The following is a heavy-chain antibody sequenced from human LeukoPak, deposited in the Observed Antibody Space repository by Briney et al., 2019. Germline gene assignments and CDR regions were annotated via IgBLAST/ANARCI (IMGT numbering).Heavy chain of an antibody. D-gene: IGHD2-15*01. CDR1: GYTFTGYY. V-gene: IGHV1-2*04. CDR3: ARSNCSGGSCYPSYYYYYGMDV. Sequence: GVSVKVSCKASGYTFTGYYMHWVRQAPGQGLEWMGWINPNSGGTNYAQKFQGWVTMTRDTSISTAYMELSRLRSDDTAVYYCARSNCSGGSCYPSYYYYYGMDVWGQGTTVTVSS. CDR2: INPNSGGT. J-gene: IGHJ6*02.